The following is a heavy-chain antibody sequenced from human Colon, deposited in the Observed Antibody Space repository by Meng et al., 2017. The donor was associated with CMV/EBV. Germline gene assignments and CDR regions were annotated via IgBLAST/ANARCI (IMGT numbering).Heavy chain of an antibody. Sequence: QVYLVGAGGGVGQIGGALGFSCEASGFTFSNYAMHWVRQAPGKGLEWVAFIWFDGSSKDYADSVKGRFTISRDNSMNRLYLQVNSLRSEDTAVYYCVKTGTAWQFDFWGQGTLVTVSS. CDR1: GFTFSNYA. V-gene: IGHV3-30*02. CDR3: VKTGTAWQFDF. CDR2: IWFDGSSK. D-gene: IGHD2-21*02. J-gene: IGHJ4*02.